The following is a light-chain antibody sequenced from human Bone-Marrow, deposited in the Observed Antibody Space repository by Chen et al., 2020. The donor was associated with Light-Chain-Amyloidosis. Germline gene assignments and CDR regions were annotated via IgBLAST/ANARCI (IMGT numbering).Light chain of an antibody. CDR2: RDT. CDR1: DLPTKY. V-gene: IGLV3-25*03. CDR3: QSADSSGTYEVI. J-gene: IGLJ2*01. Sequence: SYELTQPPSVSVSPGQTARITCSGDDLPTKYAYWYQQKPGQAPVLVIQRDTERPSGISERFSCSSSGTTATLTISGVQAEDEADYHCQSADSSGTYEVIFGGGTKLTVL.